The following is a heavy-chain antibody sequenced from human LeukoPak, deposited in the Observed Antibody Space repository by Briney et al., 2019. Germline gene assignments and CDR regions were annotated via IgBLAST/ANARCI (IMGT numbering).Heavy chain of an antibody. V-gene: IGHV1-2*02. Sequence: ASVKVSCKASGYTFTDYYLHWVRQAPGQGLEWMGWISPNSGGTNYAQKFQGRVTMTRDTSISTAYMELSRLRSDDTAVYYCARESGPRGDYWGQGTLVTVSS. CDR2: ISPNSGGT. CDR1: GYTFTDYY. J-gene: IGHJ4*02. CDR3: ARESGPRGDY. D-gene: IGHD2-15*01.